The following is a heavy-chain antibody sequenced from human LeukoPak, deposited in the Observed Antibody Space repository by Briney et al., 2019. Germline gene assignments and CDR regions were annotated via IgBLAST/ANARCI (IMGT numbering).Heavy chain of an antibody. CDR1: GGTFSSYA. J-gene: IGHJ6*02. CDR3: AREIVTMVRGVIVYYYGMDV. Sequence: SVKVSCKASGGTFSSYAISWVRRAPGQGLEWMGGIIPIFGTANYAQKFQGRVTITADESTSTAYMELSSLRSEDTAVYYCAREIVTMVRGVIVYYYGMDVWGQGTTVTVSS. D-gene: IGHD3-10*01. V-gene: IGHV1-69*13. CDR2: IIPIFGTA.